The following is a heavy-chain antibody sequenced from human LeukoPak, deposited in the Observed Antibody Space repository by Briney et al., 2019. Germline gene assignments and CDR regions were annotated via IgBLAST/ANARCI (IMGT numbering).Heavy chain of an antibody. CDR3: ARADRTDLYYFDY. CDR1: GFTFSSYW. Sequence: GGSLRLSCAASGFTFSSYWMHWVRQAPGKGLVWVSRINSDGSSTSCADSVKGRFTISRDNAKNTLYLQMNSLRAEDTAVYYCARADRTDLYYFDYWGQGTLVTVSS. D-gene: IGHD1-1*01. V-gene: IGHV3-74*01. CDR2: INSDGSST. J-gene: IGHJ4*02.